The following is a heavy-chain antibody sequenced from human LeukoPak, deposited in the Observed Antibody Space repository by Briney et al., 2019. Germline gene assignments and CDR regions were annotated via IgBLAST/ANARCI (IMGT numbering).Heavy chain of an antibody. CDR3: ARDRGRYYDSSGIDY. CDR1: GYTFTSYG. D-gene: IGHD3-22*01. V-gene: IGHV1-46*01. Sequence: ASVKVSCKASGYTFTSYGISWVRQAPGQGLEWMGIINPSGGSTSYAQKFQGRVTMTRDTSTSTVYMELSSLRSEDTAVYYCARDRGRYYDSSGIDYWGQGTLVTVSS. J-gene: IGHJ4*02. CDR2: INPSGGST.